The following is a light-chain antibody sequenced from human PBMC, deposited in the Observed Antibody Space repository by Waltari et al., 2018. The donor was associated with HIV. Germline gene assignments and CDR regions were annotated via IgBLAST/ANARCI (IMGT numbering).Light chain of an antibody. Sequence: QSVLPQPPSVSAAPGQNVTISCPGSSPNIGNTPAPWYQQLPGTAPKLLIYDNNKRPSGIPDRFSASKSGTSATLGITGLQTGDEAEYYCGAWDSSLSAVVFGTGTKVTVL. CDR2: DNN. CDR1: SPNIGNTP. CDR3: GAWDSSLSAVV. J-gene: IGLJ1*01. V-gene: IGLV1-51*01.